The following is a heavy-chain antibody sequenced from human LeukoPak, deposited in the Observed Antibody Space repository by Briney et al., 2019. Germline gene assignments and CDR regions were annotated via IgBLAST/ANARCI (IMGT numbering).Heavy chain of an antibody. V-gene: IGHV4-34*01. CDR3: ARGHYDSSGYYFRGVDH. J-gene: IGHJ4*02. Sequence: PSETLSLTCAVYGETFSDYYWSWIRQPPGKGLEWIGETNHRGSTRYNPSLRSRVTISVDTSKNQFSLKLTSVTAADTAVYYCARGHYDSSGYYFRGVDHWGQGTLVTVSS. D-gene: IGHD3-22*01. CDR1: GETFSDYY. CDR2: TNHRGST.